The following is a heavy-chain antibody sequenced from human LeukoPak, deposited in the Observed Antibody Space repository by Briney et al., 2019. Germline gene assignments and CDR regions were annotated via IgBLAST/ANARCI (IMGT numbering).Heavy chain of an antibody. D-gene: IGHD1-26*01. CDR3: ARAPEWETWWFDP. J-gene: IGHJ5*02. Sequence: ASVKVSCKASGGNFSSYAISWVRQAPGQGLEWMGGIIPIFGTANYAQKFQGRVTITADESTCTAYMELSSLRSEDTAVYYCARAPEWETWWFDPWGQGTLITVSS. CDR1: GGNFSSYA. V-gene: IGHV1-69*13. CDR2: IIPIFGTA.